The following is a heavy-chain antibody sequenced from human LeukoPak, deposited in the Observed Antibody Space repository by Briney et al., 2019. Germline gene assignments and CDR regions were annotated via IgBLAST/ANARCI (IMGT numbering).Heavy chain of an antibody. V-gene: IGHV3-33*06. CDR2: IWYDGSNK. J-gene: IGHJ4*02. CDR3: AKTKPGGSKGEYFDY. D-gene: IGHD1-26*01. Sequence: WGSLSLSCAASGFTFSSYGMHWVRQAPGKGLEWVAVIWYDGSNKYYADSVKGRFTISRDNSKNTLYLQMNSLRAEDTAVYYCAKTKPGGSKGEYFDYWGQGTQVSHSS. CDR1: GFTFSSYG.